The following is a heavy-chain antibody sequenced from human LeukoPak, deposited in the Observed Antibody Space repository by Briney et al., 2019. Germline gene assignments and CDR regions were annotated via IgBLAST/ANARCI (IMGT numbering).Heavy chain of an antibody. D-gene: IGHD5/OR15-5a*01. J-gene: IGHJ4*02. Sequence: GASVTVSCTASGYTFTDYSIHEVRQAPGQGLEWMGWINPNNGGTNYAQKFRGSVTMTKDTSISTLYMELSRLRSDDTAFYYCALIGASVFWGQGTLVTVSS. CDR1: GYTFTDYS. V-gene: IGHV1-2*02. CDR2: INPNNGGT. CDR3: ALIGASVF.